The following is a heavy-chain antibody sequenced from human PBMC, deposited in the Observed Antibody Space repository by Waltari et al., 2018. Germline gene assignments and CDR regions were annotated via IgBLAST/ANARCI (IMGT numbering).Heavy chain of an antibody. Sequence: EVQLVESGGALVQPGRSLRLSCATSGFTYAEFARHWVRQVPGKGLEWVAGITWNSGKVDYAGSVKGRFTISRDNAKNLLFLQMNSLRPEDTALYYCTKDLTHTNYEGFANWGLGTLVTVSS. CDR2: ITWNSGKV. CDR3: TKDLTHTNYEGFAN. V-gene: IGHV3-9*01. CDR1: GFTYAEFA. J-gene: IGHJ4*02. D-gene: IGHD3-16*01.